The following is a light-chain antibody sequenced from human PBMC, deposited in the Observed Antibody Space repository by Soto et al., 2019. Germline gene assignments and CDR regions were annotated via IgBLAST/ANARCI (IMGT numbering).Light chain of an antibody. CDR1: QNFGSRS. J-gene: IGKJ1*01. CDR3: QQYGNSPRT. V-gene: IGKV3-20*01. CDR2: GAS. Sequence: EIVLTQSPGTLSLFPGEKAPLSCRASQNFGSRSLAWYQQKPGQAPRLLIYGASTRATGSPDRFSGSGSGTDFTLAISRLEPEDFAVYYCQQYGNSPRTFGQGTKVDIK.